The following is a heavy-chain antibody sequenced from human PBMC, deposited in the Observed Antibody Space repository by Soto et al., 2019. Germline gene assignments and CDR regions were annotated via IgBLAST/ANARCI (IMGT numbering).Heavy chain of an antibody. CDR2: IYYSGTT. J-gene: IGHJ6*02. CDR1: GASSSSYF. Sequence: QVQLQESGPGLVRPSETLSLTCTVSGASSSSYFWSWIRQPPGKGLEWIGYIYYSGTTNYNPSLESRVTMSVDTSKNQFSLKVSSVTAADTAVYYCAKFLYSSTYYDSGMDVWGQGTTVTVSS. V-gene: IGHV4-59*01. CDR3: AKFLYSSTYYDSGMDV. D-gene: IGHD6-13*01.